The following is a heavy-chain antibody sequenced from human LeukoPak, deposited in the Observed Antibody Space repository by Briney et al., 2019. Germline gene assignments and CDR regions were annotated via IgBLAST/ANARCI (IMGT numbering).Heavy chain of an antibody. Sequence: SVMVSCKASGGTFSSYAISWVRQAPGQGLEWMGGIIPIFGTANYAQKFQGGVTITADESTSTAYMELSSLRSEDTAVYYCARGTFMGWYMDVWGKGTTVTVSS. CDR1: GGTFSSYA. V-gene: IGHV1-69*13. CDR3: ARGTFMGWYMDV. D-gene: IGHD1-14*01. CDR2: IIPIFGTA. J-gene: IGHJ6*03.